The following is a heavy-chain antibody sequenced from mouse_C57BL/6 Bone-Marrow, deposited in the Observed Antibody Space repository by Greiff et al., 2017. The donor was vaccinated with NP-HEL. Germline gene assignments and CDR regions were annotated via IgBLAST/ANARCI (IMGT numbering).Heavy chain of an antibody. CDR2: IRSKSNNYAT. J-gene: IGHJ4*01. CDR3: VRGGYYYAMDY. D-gene: IGHD2-2*01. V-gene: IGHV10-1*01. CDR1: GFSFNTYA. Sequence: DVKLVESGGGLVQPKGSLKLSCAASGFSFNTYAMNWVRQAPGKGLEWVARIRSKSNNYATYYADSVKDRFTISRDDSESMLYLQMNNLKTEDTAMYYCVRGGYYYAMDYWGQGTSVTVSS.